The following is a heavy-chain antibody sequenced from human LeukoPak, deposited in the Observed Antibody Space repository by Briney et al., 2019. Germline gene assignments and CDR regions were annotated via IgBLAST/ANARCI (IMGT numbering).Heavy chain of an antibody. J-gene: IGHJ4*02. CDR1: GGSITSSSYY. D-gene: IGHD3-22*01. CDR3: ARYDSSGYYYFDY. V-gene: IGHV4-39*01. Sequence: SETLSLTCNVSGGSITSSSYYWGWIRQPPGKGLEWIGNFYYTGSTYSRPSLKSRVTISVDTSKNQFSLRLSSVTAADTAVYYCARYDSSGYYYFDYWGQGTLVTVSS. CDR2: FYYTGST.